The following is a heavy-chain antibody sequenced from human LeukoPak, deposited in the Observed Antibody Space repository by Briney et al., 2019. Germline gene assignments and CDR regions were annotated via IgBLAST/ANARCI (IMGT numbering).Heavy chain of an antibody. CDR1: GVSISSGINY. CDR2: IYSSGST. CDR3: ARDVTAAFDY. Sequence: SETLSLTCSVSGVSISSGINYWGWIRQPPGKTLEWIGSIYSSGSTYYNPSLKSRVIILIDTAKNHVSLNLSSVTAADTAVYYCARDVTAAFDYWGQGTLVTVSS. V-gene: IGHV4-39*07. D-gene: IGHD6-13*01. J-gene: IGHJ4*02.